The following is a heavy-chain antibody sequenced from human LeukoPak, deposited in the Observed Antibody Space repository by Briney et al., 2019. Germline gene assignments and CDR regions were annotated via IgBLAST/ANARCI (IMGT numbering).Heavy chain of an antibody. V-gene: IGHV3-20*04. Sequence: GGSLRLSCAASGFTFDDYGMSWVRQAPGKGLEWVSGINWNGGSTGYADSVKGRFTISRDNAKNSLYLQMNSLRAEDTALYYCARSKGGEVWRGFGEYWGQGTLVTVSS. CDR3: ARSKGGEVWRGFGEY. J-gene: IGHJ4*02. CDR2: INWNGGST. CDR1: GFTFDDYG. D-gene: IGHD3-3*01.